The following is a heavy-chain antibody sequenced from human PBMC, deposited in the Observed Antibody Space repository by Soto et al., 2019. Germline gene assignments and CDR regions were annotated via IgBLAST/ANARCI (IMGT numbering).Heavy chain of an antibody. CDR3: ARVAYYDSSGYYGGVDY. V-gene: IGHV4-31*03. D-gene: IGHD3-22*01. CDR2: IYYSGST. CDR1: GGSISSGGYY. Sequence: QVQLQESGPGLVKPSQTLSLTCTVSGGSISSGGYYWSWIRQHPGKGLEWIGYIYYSGSTYYNPSLKSRVTISVDTSKNQFSLKLSSVTAADTAVYYCARVAYYDSSGYYGGVDYWGQGTLVTVSS. J-gene: IGHJ4*02.